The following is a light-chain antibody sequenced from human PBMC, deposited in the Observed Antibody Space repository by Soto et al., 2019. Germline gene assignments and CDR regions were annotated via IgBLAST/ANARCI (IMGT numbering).Light chain of an antibody. CDR2: DAS. CDR1: QSLSSY. J-gene: IGKJ4*01. CDR3: QQRSNWLT. V-gene: IGKV3-11*01. Sequence: EIVLTQSPATLSLSPGERATLSCRASQSLSSYLAWYQQKPGQAPRLLIYDASNRATGIPARFSGSGSGTDFTLTISSLEPEEFAVYYCQQRSNWLTFGGGTKVEIK.